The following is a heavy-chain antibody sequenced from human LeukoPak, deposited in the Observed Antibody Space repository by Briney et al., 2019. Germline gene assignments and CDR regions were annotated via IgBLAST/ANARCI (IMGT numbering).Heavy chain of an antibody. D-gene: IGHD3-22*01. Sequence: ASVKVSCKASGYPFSTYWLHWVRQAPGQGLEWMGFVNPNDGARIYAQKFQGRITMTRDTSTNTVFMELSSLGSEDTAVYYCARGLYYYDRSTYDDFDYWGQRTLVTVSS. V-gene: IGHV1-46*01. J-gene: IGHJ4*02. CDR3: ARGLYYYDRSTYDDFDY. CDR2: VNPNDGAR. CDR1: GYPFSTYW.